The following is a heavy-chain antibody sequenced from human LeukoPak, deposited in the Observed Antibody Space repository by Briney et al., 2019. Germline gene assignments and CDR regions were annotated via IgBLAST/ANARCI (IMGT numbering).Heavy chain of an antibody. CDR3: ARDLYCCTTSCYFSYYYGMDL. CDR1: GYTLTGDY. D-gene: IGHD2-2*01. CDR2: INANSGGT. V-gene: IGHV1-2*02. J-gene: IGHJ6*02. Sequence: ASVKVSCKSSGYTLTGDYLHWVRQGPGQGLGLIGWINANSGGTNYAQKFQGRVTMTRDTAISTDYMELRRLRSADTAVSYCARDLYCCTTSCYFSYYYGMDLWGQGRKVTVCS.